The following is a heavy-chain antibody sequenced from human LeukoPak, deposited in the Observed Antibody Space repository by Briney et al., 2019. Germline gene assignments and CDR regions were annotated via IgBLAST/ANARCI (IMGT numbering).Heavy chain of an antibody. CDR3: ARDTNLVGAPYFDY. Sequence: PSETLSLTCTVSGGSISSYYWSWIRQPPGKGLEWIGYIYYRGSTNYNPSLKSRVTISVDTSKNQFSLKLSSVTAADTAVYYCARDTNLVGAPYFDYWGQGTLVTVSS. CDR2: IYYRGST. D-gene: IGHD1-26*01. CDR1: GGSISSYY. V-gene: IGHV4-59*01. J-gene: IGHJ4*02.